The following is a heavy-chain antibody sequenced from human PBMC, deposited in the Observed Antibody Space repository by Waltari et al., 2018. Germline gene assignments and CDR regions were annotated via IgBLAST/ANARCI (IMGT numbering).Heavy chain of an antibody. CDR2: INHSGST. D-gene: IGHD6-13*01. CDR3: ARGRGIAAAPKVVYMDV. V-gene: IGHV4-34*01. CDR1: GGSFSGYY. Sequence: QVQLQQWGAGLLKPSETLSLTCAVYGGSFSGYYWSWIRQPPGKGLEWIGEINHSGSTNDNPSLKSRGTISVDTSKNQLSLKLSSVTAADTAVYYCARGRGIAAAPKVVYMDVWGKGTTVTVSS. J-gene: IGHJ6*03.